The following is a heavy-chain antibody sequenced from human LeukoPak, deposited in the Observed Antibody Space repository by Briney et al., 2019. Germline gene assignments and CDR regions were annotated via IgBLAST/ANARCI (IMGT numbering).Heavy chain of an antibody. Sequence: SETLSLTCAVYGGSFSGYYWSWIRQPSGKGLEWIGEINHSGSTNYNPSLKSRVTISLDTSKNQFSLKLSSVAAADTAVYYCALQVEGYGSGSCYNFNWFDTWGQGTKVTISS. CDR1: GGSFSGYY. CDR2: INHSGST. V-gene: IGHV4-34*01. CDR3: ALQVEGYGSGSCYNFNWFDT. J-gene: IGHJ5*02. D-gene: IGHD3-10*01.